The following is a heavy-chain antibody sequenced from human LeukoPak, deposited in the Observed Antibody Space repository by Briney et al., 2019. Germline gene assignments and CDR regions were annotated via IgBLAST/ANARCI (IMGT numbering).Heavy chain of an antibody. CDR3: AKASSGPRTYYYYYMDV. J-gene: IGHJ6*03. Sequence: GGSLRLSCAASGFTVSSNYMSWVRQAPGKGLEWVSVIYSGGSTYYADSVKGRFTISRDNSKNTLYLQMNSLRAEDTAVYYCAKASSGPRTYYYYYMDVWGKGTTVTVSS. D-gene: IGHD3-22*01. V-gene: IGHV3-66*01. CDR2: IYSGGST. CDR1: GFTVSSNY.